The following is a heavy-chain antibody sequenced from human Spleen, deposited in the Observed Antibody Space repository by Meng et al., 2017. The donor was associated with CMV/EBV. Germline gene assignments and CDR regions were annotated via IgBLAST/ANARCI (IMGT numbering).Heavy chain of an antibody. J-gene: IGHJ6*02. V-gene: IGHV3-66*02. CDR3: ARGDSGLVYYYGMDV. CDR2: IYSGGST. CDR1: GFTVSSNY. D-gene: IGHD3-22*01. Sequence: LSLTCAASGFTVSSNYMSWVRQAPGKGLEWVSVIYSGGSTYYADSVKGRFTISRDNSKNTLYLQMNSLRAEDTAVYYCARGDSGLVYYYGMDVWGQGTTVTVSS.